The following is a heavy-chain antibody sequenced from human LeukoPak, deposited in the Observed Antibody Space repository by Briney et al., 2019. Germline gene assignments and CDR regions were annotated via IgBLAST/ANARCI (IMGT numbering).Heavy chain of an antibody. CDR1: GYTFTSYG. D-gene: IGHD4-17*01. J-gene: IGHJ4*02. V-gene: IGHV1-18*01. CDR2: ISAYNGNT. Sequence: ASVKVSCKASGYTFTSYGISWVRQAPGQGLEWLGWISAYNGNTNYAQKLQGRVTMTTDTSTSTAYMELRSLRFDDTAVYYCARDDYGDYALDYWGQGTLVTVSS. CDR3: ARDDYGDYALDY.